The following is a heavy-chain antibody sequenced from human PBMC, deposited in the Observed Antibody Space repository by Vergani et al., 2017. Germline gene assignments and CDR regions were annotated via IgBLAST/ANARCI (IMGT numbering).Heavy chain of an antibody. Sequence: EVQLLESGGGLVQPGGSLRLSCAASGFTFSSYSMNWVRQAPGKGLEWVSSISSSSSYIYYADSVKGRFTISRDNAKNSLYLQMNSLRAEDTAVYYCARDSAVTTETEPLYYFDYWGQGTLVTVSS. CDR3: ARDSAVTTETEPLYYFDY. V-gene: IGHV3-21*01. CDR1: GFTFSSYS. J-gene: IGHJ4*02. D-gene: IGHD4-17*01. CDR2: ISSSSSYI.